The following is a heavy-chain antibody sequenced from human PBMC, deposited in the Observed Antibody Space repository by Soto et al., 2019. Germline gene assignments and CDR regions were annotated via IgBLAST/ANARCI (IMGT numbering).Heavy chain of an antibody. CDR2: MNPNSGNT. V-gene: IGHV1-8*01. CDR1: GYTFTNYD. Sequence: QVQLVQSGAEVKKPGASVKVSCKASGYTFTNYDINWVRQATGQGLEWMGWMNPNSGNTGDVQKFQGRGTMTRNTSKSTAYMELSSLRSEDTAVYYCARVRLVRGVITLRWFDPWGQGTLVTVSS. D-gene: IGHD3-10*01. CDR3: ARVRLVRGVITLRWFDP. J-gene: IGHJ5*02.